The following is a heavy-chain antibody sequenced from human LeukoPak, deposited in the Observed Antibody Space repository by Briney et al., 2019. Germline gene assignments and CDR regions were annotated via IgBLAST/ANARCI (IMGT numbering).Heavy chain of an antibody. CDR2: ISGSGGST. CDR3: AKDELEGPRGNGAFDI. J-gene: IGHJ3*02. V-gene: IGHV3-23*01. D-gene: IGHD3-3*01. Sequence: GGSLRLSCAASGFTFSSYAMSWVRQAPGKGLEWVSAISGSGGSTYYADSVKGRFTISRDNSKNTLYLQMNSLRAEDTAVYYCAKDELEGPRGNGAFDIWGQGTMVTVSS. CDR1: GFTFSSYA.